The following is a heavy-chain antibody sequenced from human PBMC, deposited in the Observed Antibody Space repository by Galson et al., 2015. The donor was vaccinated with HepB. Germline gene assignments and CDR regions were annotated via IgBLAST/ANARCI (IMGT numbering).Heavy chain of an antibody. V-gene: IGHV3-23*01. CDR2: IVNVGGTT. D-gene: IGHD1-26*01. CDR1: GFTFSSYV. CDR3: AKGGPYSGSYSPFDY. J-gene: IGHJ4*02. Sequence: SLRLSCAASGFTFSSYVMSWVRQAPGKGLEWVSDIVNVGGTTYYADFVKGRFTISRDNSKNTLYLQMTSLRAEDTAVYYCAKGGPYSGSYSPFDYWGQGTLVTVSS.